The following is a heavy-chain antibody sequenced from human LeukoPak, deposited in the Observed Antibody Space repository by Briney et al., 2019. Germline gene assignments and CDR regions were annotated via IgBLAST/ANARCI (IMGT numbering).Heavy chain of an antibody. CDR3: ARDSAGITIFGVVTHSYYYYMDV. D-gene: IGHD3-3*01. CDR1: GFTFSSYG. Sequence: LAGGSLRLSCAASGFTFSSYGMHWVRQAPGKGLEWVAVISYDGSNKYYADSVKGRFTISRDNSKNTLYLQMNSLRAEDTAVYYCARDSAGITIFGVVTHSYYYYMDVWGKGTTVTVSS. CDR2: ISYDGSNK. V-gene: IGHV3-30*19. J-gene: IGHJ6*03.